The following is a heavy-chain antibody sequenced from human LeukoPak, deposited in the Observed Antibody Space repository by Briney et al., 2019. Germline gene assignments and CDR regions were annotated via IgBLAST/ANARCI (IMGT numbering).Heavy chain of an antibody. CDR3: AKRDSTSYHFDS. Sequence: GGSLRLSCAASGFTFSSFAMRWVRQAPGKGLEWVSSISGSGVGTYYADSVKGRFTISRDNSKNSLNLQMSSLRVEDTAVYYCAKRDSTSYHFDSWGQGTLVTVSS. D-gene: IGHD2-2*01. CDR2: ISGSGVGT. J-gene: IGHJ4*02. CDR1: GFTFSSFA. V-gene: IGHV3-23*01.